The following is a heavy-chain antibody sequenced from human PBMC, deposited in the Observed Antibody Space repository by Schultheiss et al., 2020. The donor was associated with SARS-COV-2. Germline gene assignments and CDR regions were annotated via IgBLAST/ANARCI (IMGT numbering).Heavy chain of an antibody. CDR1: GFTFRTYS. CDR3: ARDLGGYFDY. Sequence: GGSLRLSCAASGFTFRTYSMNWVRQAPGKGLEWVSSISSSRSYMNYADSVKGRFTISRDNSKTTLYLQMNSLRPEDTAVYYCARDLGGYFDYWGQGTLVTVSS. J-gene: IGHJ4*02. V-gene: IGHV3-21*01. D-gene: IGHD2-15*01. CDR2: ISSSRSYM.